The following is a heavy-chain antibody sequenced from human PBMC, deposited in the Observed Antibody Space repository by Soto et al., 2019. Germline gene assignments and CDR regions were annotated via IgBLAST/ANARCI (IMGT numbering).Heavy chain of an antibody. D-gene: IGHD6-19*01. J-gene: IGHJ6*02. CDR1: GYSFTSYW. CDR3: ARNPVAGTPPEGYYYYGMDV. CDR2: IDPSDSYT. V-gene: IGHV5-10-1*01. Sequence: GESLKISCKGSGYSFTSYWISWVRQMPGKGLEWMGRIDPSDSYTNYSPSFQGHVTISADKSISTAYLQWSSLKASDTAMYYCARNPVAGTPPEGYYYYGMDVWGQGTTVTVSS.